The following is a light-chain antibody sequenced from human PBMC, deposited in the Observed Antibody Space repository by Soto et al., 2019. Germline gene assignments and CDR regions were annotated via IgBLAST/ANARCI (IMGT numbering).Light chain of an antibody. V-gene: IGKV3-15*01. CDR3: QQYDDWPPWT. J-gene: IGKJ1*01. CDR1: QSVHSR. Sequence: EIVMTQSPAALSVSPGGAATLSCRASQSVHSRLAWYQQKPGQAPRLLIYGASTRATGTPPRFRGSGSGTEFTLTISSLQSEDFAVYYCQQYDDWPPWTFGPGTKVDIK. CDR2: GAS.